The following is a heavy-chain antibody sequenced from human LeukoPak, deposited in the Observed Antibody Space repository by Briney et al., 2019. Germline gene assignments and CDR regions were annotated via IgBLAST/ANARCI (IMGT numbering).Heavy chain of an antibody. V-gene: IGHV1-8*02. D-gene: IGHD3-22*01. CDR3: ARGHHYYDSSGYDY. J-gene: IGHJ4*02. Sequence: ASVKVSCKASGYTFTSYGISWVRQAPGQGLEWMGWMNPNSGNTGYAQKFQGRVTMTRNTSISTAYMELSSLRSEDTAVYYCARGHHYYDSSGYDYWGQGTLVTVSS. CDR2: MNPNSGNT. CDR1: GYTFTSYG.